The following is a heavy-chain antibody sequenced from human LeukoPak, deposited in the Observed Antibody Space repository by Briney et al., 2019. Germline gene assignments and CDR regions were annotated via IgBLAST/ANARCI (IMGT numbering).Heavy chain of an antibody. Sequence: GGSLRLSCAASGFTFSSYSMNWVRQAPGKGLEWVSSISSSSSYIYYADSVKGRLTISRDNAKNSLYLQMNSLRAEDTAVYYCARGRYSGYDLLGGLNDSWGQGTLVTVSS. CDR3: ARGRYSGYDLLGGLNDS. V-gene: IGHV3-21*01. CDR2: ISSSSSYI. J-gene: IGHJ5*02. CDR1: GFTFSSYS. D-gene: IGHD5-12*01.